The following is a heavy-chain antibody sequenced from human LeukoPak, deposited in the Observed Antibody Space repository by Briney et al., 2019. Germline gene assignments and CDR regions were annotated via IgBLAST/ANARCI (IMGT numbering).Heavy chain of an antibody. CDR2: IIPIFGTA. CDR1: GGTFSSYA. Sequence: GASVKVSCRASGGTFSSYAISWVRQAPGQGLEWMGGIIPIFGTANYAQKFQGRVTITADESTSTAHMELSSLRSEDTAVYYCATPGYSYGYSVKYYFDYWGQGTLVTVSS. D-gene: IGHD5-18*01. CDR3: ATPGYSYGYSVKYYFDY. V-gene: IGHV1-69*13. J-gene: IGHJ4*02.